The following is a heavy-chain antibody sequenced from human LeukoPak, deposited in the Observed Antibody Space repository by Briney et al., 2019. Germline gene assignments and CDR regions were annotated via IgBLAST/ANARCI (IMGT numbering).Heavy chain of an antibody. CDR3: ARDLLGDYASLNY. CDR2: IYYSGST. D-gene: IGHD4-17*01. J-gene: IGHJ4*02. Sequence: SETLSLTRTVSGGSISSSSYYWGWIRQPPGKGLEWIGSIYYSGSTYYNPSLKSRVTISVDTSKNQFSLKLSSVTAADTAVYYCARDLLGDYASLNYWGQGTLVTVSS. CDR1: GGSISSSSYY. V-gene: IGHV4-39*07.